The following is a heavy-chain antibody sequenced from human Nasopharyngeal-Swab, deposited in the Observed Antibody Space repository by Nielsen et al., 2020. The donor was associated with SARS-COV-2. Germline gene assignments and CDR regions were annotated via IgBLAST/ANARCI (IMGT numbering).Heavy chain of an antibody. D-gene: IGHD5-12*01. V-gene: IGHV3-23*01. J-gene: IGHJ6*02. Sequence: GGSLRLSCAASGFTFNTYAISWVRQAPGKGLEWVSVISGSDYSTKYADSVKGRFTISRDNSKNTVNLQMNSLRAEDTAIYYCAKDRDSGDDSDDYYHYYGMDVWGQGPTVTVSS. CDR1: GFTFNTYA. CDR2: ISGSDYST. CDR3: AKDRDSGDDSDDYYHYYGMDV.